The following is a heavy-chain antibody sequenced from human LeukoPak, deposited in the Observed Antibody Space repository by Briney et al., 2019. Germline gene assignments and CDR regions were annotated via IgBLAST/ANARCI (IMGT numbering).Heavy chain of an antibody. CDR1: GFTFSSYS. Sequence: GGSLRLSCAASGFTFSSYSMNWVRQAPGKGLEWASSISSSSSYIYYADSVKGRSTISRDNAKNSLYLQMNSLRAEDTAVYYCARGSFNYMDVWGKGTTVTVSS. V-gene: IGHV3-21*01. D-gene: IGHD3-10*01. CDR3: ARGSFNYMDV. CDR2: ISSSSSYI. J-gene: IGHJ6*03.